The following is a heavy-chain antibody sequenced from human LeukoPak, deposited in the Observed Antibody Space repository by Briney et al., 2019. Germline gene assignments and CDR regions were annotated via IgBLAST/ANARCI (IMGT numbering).Heavy chain of an antibody. CDR1: GFTFSSYT. V-gene: IGHV3-30*03. J-gene: IGHJ4*02. D-gene: IGHD3-10*01. Sequence: GGSLRLSCTASGFTFSSYTMTWVRQAPGKGLEWVAVTSSDLNVKLYADSVKGRFTISRDNSRSTLYLQMNSLRPEDTAIYYCAREGYYGSGSPPSLYFDYWGQGTLVTVSS. CDR2: TSSDLNVK. CDR3: AREGYYGSGSPPSLYFDY.